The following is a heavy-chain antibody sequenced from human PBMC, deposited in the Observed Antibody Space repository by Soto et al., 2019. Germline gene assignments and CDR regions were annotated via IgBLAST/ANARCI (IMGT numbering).Heavy chain of an antibody. D-gene: IGHD6-13*01. CDR2: ISYDGGKK. CDR3: AREAQTAAGTTPHN. Sequence: PGGSLRLSCAASGFNFSSYAMHWVRQAPGKGLEWVAVISYDGGKKYYADSVKGRFTISRDNSKNTLYVEMNSLSAEDTAVYYCAREAQTAAGTTPHNWGQGTLVTVSS. CDR1: GFNFSSYA. J-gene: IGHJ4*02. V-gene: IGHV3-30*04.